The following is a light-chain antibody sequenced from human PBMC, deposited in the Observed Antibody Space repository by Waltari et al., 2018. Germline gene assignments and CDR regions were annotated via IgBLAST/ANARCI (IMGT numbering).Light chain of an antibody. CDR1: SSNIGSDY. CDR3: AAWDDSLSASL. V-gene: IGLV1-47*01. Sequence: QSVLTQPPSVSGTPGQRVTISCSGSSSNIGSDYVYWFQQLPGTAPKLLIYRNDERPSGVPDRFSGSKSGNSASLAISGRRSEDEADYYCAAWDDSLSASLFGGGTKVTVL. J-gene: IGLJ2*01. CDR2: RND.